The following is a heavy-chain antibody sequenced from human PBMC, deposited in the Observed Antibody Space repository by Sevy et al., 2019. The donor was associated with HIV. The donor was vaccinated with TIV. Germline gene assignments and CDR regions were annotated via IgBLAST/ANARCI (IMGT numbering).Heavy chain of an antibody. Sequence: SETLSLTCTVSGGSVRSGSYYWSWIRQPPGKGLEWIGYISSSGSTISNPSLESRVSISVDTSKNQVSLKLASVTAADTSVYYCARSPDSTGYYPAFDIWGQGTMVTVSS. CDR3: ARSPDSTGYYPAFDI. J-gene: IGHJ3*02. D-gene: IGHD3-22*01. V-gene: IGHV4-61*01. CDR2: ISSSGST. CDR1: GGSVRSGSYY.